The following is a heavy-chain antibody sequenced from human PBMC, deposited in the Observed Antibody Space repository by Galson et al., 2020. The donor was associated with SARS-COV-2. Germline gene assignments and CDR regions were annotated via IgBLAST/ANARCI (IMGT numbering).Heavy chain of an antibody. CDR2: IWYDGSNK. CDR1: GFTFSSYG. CDR3: ARDHAFGELPVDY. Sequence: QLGESLKISCAASGFTFSSYGMHWVRQAPGKGLEWVAVIWYDGSNKYYADSVKGRFTISRDNSKNTLYLQMNSLRAEDTAVYYCARDHAFGELPVDYWGQGTLVTVSS. J-gene: IGHJ4*02. V-gene: IGHV3-33*01. D-gene: IGHD3-10*01.